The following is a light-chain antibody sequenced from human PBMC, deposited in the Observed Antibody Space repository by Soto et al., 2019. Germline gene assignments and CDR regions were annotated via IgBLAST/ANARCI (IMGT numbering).Light chain of an antibody. J-gene: IGKJ4*01. CDR3: MRGTHWPLT. CDR1: QSLVYSDGNTY. CDR2: KVS. Sequence: DVVMTQSPLSLPVTLGQPASISCRSSQSLVYSDGNTYLNWFQQRPGQSPRRLIYKVSNRDSGVPDRFSGSVSGTDFTLKISRVEGEDVGIYYCMRGTHWPLTFGGGTKVEIK. V-gene: IGKV2-30*01.